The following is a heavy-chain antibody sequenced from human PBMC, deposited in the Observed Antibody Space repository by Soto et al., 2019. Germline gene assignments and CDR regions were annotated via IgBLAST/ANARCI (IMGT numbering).Heavy chain of an antibody. V-gene: IGHV4-30-4*01. CDR1: GGSISSGDYY. J-gene: IGHJ3*02. CDR3: ARGEPSVTMIVVVQPQMWAFDI. CDR2: IYYSGST. Sequence: QVQLQESGPGLVKPSQTLSLTCTVSGGSISSGDYYWSWIRQPPGKGLEWIGYIYYSGSTYYNPSLKSRVTISVDTSKNQFSLKLSSVTAADTAVYYCARGEPSVTMIVVVQPQMWAFDIWGQGTMVTVSS. D-gene: IGHD3-22*01.